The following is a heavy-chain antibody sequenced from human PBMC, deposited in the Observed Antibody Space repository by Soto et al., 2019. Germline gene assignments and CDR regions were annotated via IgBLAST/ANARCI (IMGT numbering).Heavy chain of an antibody. CDR3: ARSTNYYYYGMDV. J-gene: IGHJ6*02. V-gene: IGHV3-53*01. CDR2: IYSGGST. Sequence: GGSLRLSCAASGFTVSSNYMSWVRQAPGKGLEWVSVIYSGGSTYYADSVKGRFTISRDNSKNTLYLQMNSLRAEDTAMYYCARSTNYYYYGMDVWGQGTTVTVSS. CDR1: GFTVSSNY. D-gene: IGHD1-1*01.